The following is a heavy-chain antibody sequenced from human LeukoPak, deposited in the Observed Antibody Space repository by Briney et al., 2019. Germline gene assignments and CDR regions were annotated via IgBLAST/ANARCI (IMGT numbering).Heavy chain of an antibody. J-gene: IGHJ3*02. Sequence: GGSLRLSCAASGFTFSSYSMNWVRQAPGKGLEWVSSISSSSSYIYYADSVKGRFTISRDNAKNSLYLQMNSLRAEDTAVYYCATPRSKIAVAGTSAFDIWGQGTMVTVSS. D-gene: IGHD6-19*01. CDR1: GFTFSSYS. V-gene: IGHV3-21*01. CDR2: ISSSSSYI. CDR3: ATPRSKIAVAGTSAFDI.